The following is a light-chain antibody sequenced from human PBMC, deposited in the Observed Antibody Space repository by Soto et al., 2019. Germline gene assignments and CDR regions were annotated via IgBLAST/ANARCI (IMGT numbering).Light chain of an antibody. J-gene: IGLJ1*01. V-gene: IGLV2-14*01. CDR1: SSDVGGYNY. Sequence: QSVLTQPASVSVSPGQSITISCTGTSSDVGGYNYVSWYQQHPGKAPKLMIYEVSNRPSGVSNRFSGSKSGNTASLTISGLQAEDEADYYCSSYTGSSTYVFGTGTKVTVL. CDR2: EVS. CDR3: SSYTGSSTYV.